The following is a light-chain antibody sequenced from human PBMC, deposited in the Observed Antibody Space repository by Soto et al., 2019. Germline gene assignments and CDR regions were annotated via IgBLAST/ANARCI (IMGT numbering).Light chain of an antibody. CDR1: SSNIGAGYD. Sequence: QSVLTQPPSVSGAPGQRVTISCTGSSSNIGAGYDVHWYQQLPGTAPKLLIYANNNRPSGVPDRFSGSKSGTSASLAITGLQAEDEADYYCQSYDSSLSGSVLGTGTKLTVL. J-gene: IGLJ1*01. CDR2: ANN. V-gene: IGLV1-40*01. CDR3: QSYDSSLSGSV.